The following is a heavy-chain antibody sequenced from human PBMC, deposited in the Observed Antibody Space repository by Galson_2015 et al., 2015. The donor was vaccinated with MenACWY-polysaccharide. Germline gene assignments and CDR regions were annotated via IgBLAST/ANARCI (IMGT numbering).Heavy chain of an antibody. J-gene: IGHJ4*02. CDR3: ARICRRSGECFFDY. D-gene: IGHD3-10*01. V-gene: IGHV3-53*01. CDR2: LYNNGNR. CDR1: GFTVNSNS. Sequence: SLRLSCAASGFTVNSNSMTWVRQAPGKGLEWVSVLYNNGNRYYADSVKGRFTISRDDSENTVDLQMNSLRAEDTAVYYCARICRRSGECFFDYWGQGTVVTVSS.